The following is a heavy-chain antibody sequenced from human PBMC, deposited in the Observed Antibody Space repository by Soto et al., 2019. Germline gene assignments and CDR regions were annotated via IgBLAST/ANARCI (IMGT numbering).Heavy chain of an antibody. V-gene: IGHV1-3*01. CDR2: INAGNGNT. D-gene: IGHD4-17*01. CDR3: ARDQGHDYGENWFDP. Sequence: GASVKVSCKASGYTFTSYAMHWVRQAPGQRLEWMGWINAGNGNTKYSQKFQGRVTITRDTSASTAYMELSSLRSEDTAVYYCARDQGHDYGENWFDPWGQGTLVTVSS. J-gene: IGHJ5*02. CDR1: GYTFTSYA.